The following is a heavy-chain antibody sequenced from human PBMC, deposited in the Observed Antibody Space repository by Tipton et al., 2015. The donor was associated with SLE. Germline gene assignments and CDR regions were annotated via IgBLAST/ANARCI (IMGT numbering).Heavy chain of an antibody. CDR1: GGSFSGYY. CDR2: INRSGST. J-gene: IGHJ5*02. Sequence: TLSLTCAVYGGSFSGYYWSWIRQPPGKGLEWIGEINRSGSTNYNPSLKSRLTISVDTSKNQFSLKLSSVTAADTAVYYCARGGHSNSPNWFDPWGQGTLITVSS. CDR3: ARGGHSNSPNWFDP. D-gene: IGHD4-11*01. V-gene: IGHV4-34*01.